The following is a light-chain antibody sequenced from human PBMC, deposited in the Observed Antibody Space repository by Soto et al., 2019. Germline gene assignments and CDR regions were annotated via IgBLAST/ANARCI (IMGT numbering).Light chain of an antibody. V-gene: IGKV1-39*01. Sequence: DIQMTQSPSSLSASVGDRVTITCRASQSISSYLNWYQQKPGKAPKLLIYAASSLQSGVSSRLSGSGSGTYFTLTISSLQPEDFATYYCQHSYSTPPSFGQGTKLEI. J-gene: IGKJ2*01. CDR1: QSISSY. CDR2: AAS. CDR3: QHSYSTPPS.